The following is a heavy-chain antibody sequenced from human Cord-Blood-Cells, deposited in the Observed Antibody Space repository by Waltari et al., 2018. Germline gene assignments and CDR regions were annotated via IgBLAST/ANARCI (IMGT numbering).Heavy chain of an antibody. V-gene: IGHV4-38-2*02. CDR3: ALTTPGIAAAGIGYFDL. Sequence: QVQLQESGPGLVKPSETLSLTCTVSGYSISSGYYWGWIRQHPGKGLEWIGSIYHSGSTYYNPSLKSRVTISVDTSKNQFSLKLSSVTAADTAVYYCALTTPGIAAAGIGYFDLWGRGTLVTVSS. J-gene: IGHJ2*01. D-gene: IGHD6-13*01. CDR1: GYSISSGYY. CDR2: IYHSGST.